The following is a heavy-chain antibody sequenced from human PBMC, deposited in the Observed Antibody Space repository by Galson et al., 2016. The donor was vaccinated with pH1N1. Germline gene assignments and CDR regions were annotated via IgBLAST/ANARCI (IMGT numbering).Heavy chain of an antibody. V-gene: IGHV3-7*03. CDR3: ARSVGSGSAY. J-gene: IGHJ4*02. D-gene: IGHD3-10*01. CDR2: IKQDGSEK. CDR1: GFTFTNYW. Sequence: SLRLSCAASGFTFTNYWMHWVRQAPGKGLEWVANIKQDGSEKYYGDSVKGRFTISRDNAKNSLYLQMNSLRAEDTAVYYCARSVGSGSAYWGQGTLVTVSS.